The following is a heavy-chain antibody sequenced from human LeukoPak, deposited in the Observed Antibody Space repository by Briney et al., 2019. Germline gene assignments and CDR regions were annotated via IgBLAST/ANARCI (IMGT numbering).Heavy chain of an antibody. Sequence: GASVKVSCKASGYTFTTYGISWVRQAPGQGLEWMGWVSGNNGNTNYAQKLQGRVTMTTDTSTNTAYMELRSLRSDDTAVYYCVRDTLWFGELLRGFDYWGQGTLVTVSS. V-gene: IGHV1-18*01. CDR2: VSGNNGNT. J-gene: IGHJ4*02. CDR1: GYTFTTYG. CDR3: VRDTLWFGELLRGFDY. D-gene: IGHD3-10*01.